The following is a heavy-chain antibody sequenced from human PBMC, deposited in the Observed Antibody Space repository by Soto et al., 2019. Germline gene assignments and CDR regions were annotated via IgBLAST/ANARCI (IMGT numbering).Heavy chain of an antibody. CDR3: ARQTFPHIFMGTSAFDI. D-gene: IGHD3-9*01. CDR2: IYPDDSDT. J-gene: IGHJ3*02. V-gene: IGHV5-51*01. CDR1: GYSFTTYW. Sequence: GESLKISCKGSGYSFTTYWIGWVRQMPGKGLEWMGIIYPDDSDTRYSPSFQGQVTISADKSINTVYLQWSSLKASDTAMYYCARQTFPHIFMGTSAFDIWAQEKMVTVSS.